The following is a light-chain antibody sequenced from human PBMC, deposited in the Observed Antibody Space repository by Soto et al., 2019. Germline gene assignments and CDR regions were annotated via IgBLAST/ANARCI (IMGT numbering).Light chain of an antibody. J-gene: IGLJ1*01. Sequence: QSALTQPASVSGSPGQSITISCTGTNSDVGGYDYVSWYQQHPGKAPKLMIYDVSDRPSGVSNRFSGSKSGSTASLTISGLQAEDEADSYCSSYSAYSPYVFGTGTKLTVL. V-gene: IGLV2-14*01. CDR2: DVS. CDR1: NSDVGGYDY. CDR3: SSYSAYSPYV.